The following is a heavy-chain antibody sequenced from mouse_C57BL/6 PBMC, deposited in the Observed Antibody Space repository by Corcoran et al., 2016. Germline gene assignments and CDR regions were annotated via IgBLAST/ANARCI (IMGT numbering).Heavy chain of an antibody. V-gene: IGHV9-3*01. CDR3: ARDSLYAMDY. D-gene: IGHD6-2*01. Sequence: QIQLVQSGPELKKPGETVKISCKASGYTFTTYGMSWVKQAPGKGLKWMGWINTYSGVPTYADDFKGRFAFSLETSASTAYLQINNLKNEDTATYFCARDSLYAMDYWGRGTSVTVSS. CDR1: GYTFTTYG. CDR2: INTYSGVP. J-gene: IGHJ4*01.